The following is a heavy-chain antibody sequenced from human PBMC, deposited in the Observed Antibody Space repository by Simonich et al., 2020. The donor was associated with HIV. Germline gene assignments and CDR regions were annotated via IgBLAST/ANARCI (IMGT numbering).Heavy chain of an antibody. CDR1: GYTFTNYD. J-gene: IGHJ4*02. CDR2: MKPNSGKT. CDR3: ARDYYYYDSSGYFLFDY. D-gene: IGHD3-22*01. V-gene: IGHV1-8*03. Sequence: QVQLVQSGAEVKKPGASVKVSCKASGYTFTNYDINWVRQATGQGLEWMEWMKPNSGKTGYAQKFQGRVTITRNTSISTAYMELSSLRSEDTAVYYCARDYYYYDSSGYFLFDYWGQGTLVTVSS.